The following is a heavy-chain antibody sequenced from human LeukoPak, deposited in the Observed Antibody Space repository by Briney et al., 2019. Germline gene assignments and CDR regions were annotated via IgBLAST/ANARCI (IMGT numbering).Heavy chain of an antibody. CDR3: AELGITMIGGV. Sequence: QSGGSLRLFCAASGFTFSSYEMNWVRQAPGGGLEWVSYISSSGSTIYYADSVKGRFTISRDNAKNSLYLQMNSLRAEDTAVYYCAELGITMIGGVWGKGTTVTISS. D-gene: IGHD3-10*02. CDR1: GFTFSSYE. J-gene: IGHJ6*04. V-gene: IGHV3-48*03. CDR2: ISSSGSTI.